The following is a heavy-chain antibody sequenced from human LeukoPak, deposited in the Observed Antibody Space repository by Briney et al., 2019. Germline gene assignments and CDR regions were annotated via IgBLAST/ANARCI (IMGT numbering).Heavy chain of an antibody. V-gene: IGHV1-2*04. CDR3: ARDRGRGGLISAFDI. CDR2: INPNSGGT. Sequence: ASVKVPCKTSGYTFNGYYIHWVRQAPGQGLEWMGWINPNSGGTNYAQKFQDWVTMTRDTSIGTAYMELRRLRSDDTAVYYCARDRGRGGLISAFDIWGQGTMVTVSS. D-gene: IGHD3-16*01. CDR1: GYTFNGYY. J-gene: IGHJ3*02.